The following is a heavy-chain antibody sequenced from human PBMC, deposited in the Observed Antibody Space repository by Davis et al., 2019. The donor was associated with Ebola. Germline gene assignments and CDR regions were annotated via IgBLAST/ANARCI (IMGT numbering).Heavy chain of an antibody. CDR1: GFTFTSSA. D-gene: IGHD4-23*01. CDR3: AADAPVVTRAGAFDI. Sequence: AASVKVSCKASGFTFTSSAVQWVRQARGQRLEWIGWIVVGSGNTNYAQKFQERVTITRDMSTSTAYMELSSLRSEDTAVYYCAADAPVVTRAGAFDIWGQGTMVTVSS. V-gene: IGHV1-58*01. J-gene: IGHJ3*02. CDR2: IVVGSGNT.